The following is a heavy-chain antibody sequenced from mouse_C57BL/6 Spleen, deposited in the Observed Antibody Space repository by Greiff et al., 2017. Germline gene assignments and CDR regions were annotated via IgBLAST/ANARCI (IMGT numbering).Heavy chain of an antibody. CDR3: AIPMFTTKDFDY. V-gene: IGHV1-74*01. Sequence: QVQLQQPGAELVKPGASVKVSCTASGDTFTSYWMHWVKQRPGQGLEWIGRIHPSDSDTNYNQKFKGKATLTVDKSSSTAYMQLSSLTSEDSAVYYCAIPMFTTKDFDYWGQGTTLTVSS. J-gene: IGHJ2*01. CDR1: GDTFTSYW. D-gene: IGHD2-2*01. CDR2: IHPSDSDT.